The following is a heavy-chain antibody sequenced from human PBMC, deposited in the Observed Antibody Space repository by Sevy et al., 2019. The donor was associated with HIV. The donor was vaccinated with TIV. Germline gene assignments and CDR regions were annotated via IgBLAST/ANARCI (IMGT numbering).Heavy chain of an antibody. CDR2: IKQDGSEK. J-gene: IGHJ3*02. Sequence: GGSLRLSCAASGFTFSSYWMSWVRQAPGKGLEWVANIKQDGSEKYYVDSVKGRFTISRDNAKNSLYLQMNSLRAEDTAVYYCARTPTGTIFGVVPAFDIWGQGTMVTVSS. CDR3: ARTPTGTIFGVVPAFDI. V-gene: IGHV3-7*01. CDR1: GFTFSSYW. D-gene: IGHD3-3*01.